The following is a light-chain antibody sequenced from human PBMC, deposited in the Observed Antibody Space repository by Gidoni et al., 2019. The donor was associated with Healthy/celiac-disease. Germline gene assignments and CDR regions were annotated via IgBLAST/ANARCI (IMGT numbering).Light chain of an antibody. V-gene: IGKV3-15*01. J-gene: IGKJ1*01. CDR3: QQYNNWPRWT. CDR2: GAS. CDR1: QSVSSN. Sequence: EIVMTQSPATLSVSPGERATLSCRASQSVSSNLAWYQQKPGQAPRLLIYGASTMATGIPARFSGSVSGTEFTLTISSLQSEDFAVYYCQQYNNWPRWTFGQGTKVEIK.